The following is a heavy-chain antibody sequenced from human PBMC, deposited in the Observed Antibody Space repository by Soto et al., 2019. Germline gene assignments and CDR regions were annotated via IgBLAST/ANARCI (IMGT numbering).Heavy chain of an antibody. CDR2: IIPIFGTA. J-gene: IGHJ5*02. CDR1: GYTFTTYD. CDR3: ARDRGPSSGYYPYWFDP. D-gene: IGHD3-22*01. Sequence: SVKVSCKASGYTFTTYDISWVRQAPGQGLEWMGEIIPIFGTANYAQKFQGRVTITADESTSTAYMELSSLRSEDTAVYYCARDRGPSSGYYPYWFDPWGQGTLVTVYS. V-gene: IGHV1-69*13.